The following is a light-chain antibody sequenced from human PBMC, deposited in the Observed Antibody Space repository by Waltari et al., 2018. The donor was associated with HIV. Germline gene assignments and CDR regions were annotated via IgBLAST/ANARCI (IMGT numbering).Light chain of an antibody. Sequence: QPVLTQLPSMSGTPGQTVTISCSGSHSNIGRSSMYWYQHLPGTTPRLLIYANNERPSGVPDRFSGSKSGTSASLTISGLRSEDEADYYCSTWDESQSFQVFGGGTKVTVL. CDR3: STWDESQSFQV. V-gene: IGLV1-47*01. CDR2: ANN. CDR1: HSNIGRSS. J-gene: IGLJ3*02.